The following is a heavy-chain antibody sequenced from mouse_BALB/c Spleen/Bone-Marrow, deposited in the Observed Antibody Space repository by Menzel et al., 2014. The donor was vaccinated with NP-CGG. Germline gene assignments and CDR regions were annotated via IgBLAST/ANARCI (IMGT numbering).Heavy chain of an antibody. J-gene: IGHJ3*01. CDR1: GFTFTDYY. D-gene: IGHD2-1*01. CDR3: ARVYYLAY. CDR2: IRNKANGYTI. Sequence: EVKLVESGGGLVQPGGSLRLSCTTSGFTFTDYYMSWVRQPPRKALEWLVFIRNKANGYTIEYSASVKGRFTISRDNSQNILYLQMNTLRAEDSATYYCARVYYLAYWGQGTLVTVSA. V-gene: IGHV7-3*02.